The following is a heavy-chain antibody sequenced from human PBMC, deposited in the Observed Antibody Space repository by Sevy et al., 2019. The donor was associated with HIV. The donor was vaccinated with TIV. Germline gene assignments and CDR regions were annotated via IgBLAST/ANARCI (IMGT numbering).Heavy chain of an antibody. Sequence: SETLSLTRTVSSGSISSYFWSWIRQPPGKGLEWIGYISYSEGTNYNPSLKSRVTMSVDMSKNQFSLKLSPVIAADTAVYYCARGGASHYRRHFDYWGQGTLVTVSS. CDR3: ARGGASHYRRHFDY. CDR1: SGSISSYF. CDR2: ISYSEGT. J-gene: IGHJ4*02. D-gene: IGHD4-4*01. V-gene: IGHV4-59*01.